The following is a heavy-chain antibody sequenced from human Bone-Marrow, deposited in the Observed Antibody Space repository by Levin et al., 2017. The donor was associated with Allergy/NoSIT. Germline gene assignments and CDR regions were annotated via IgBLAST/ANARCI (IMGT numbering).Heavy chain of an antibody. J-gene: IGHJ6*03. CDR3: AKDTSNSYDYIWGTYRDRNYYYYMDV. D-gene: IGHD3-16*02. Sequence: GGSLRLSCAASGFTFDDYVMHWVRQAPGKGLEWVSGISWNSGLIGYADSVRGRFTISRDNAKNSLYLQMNSLRVEDTALYYCAKDTSNSYDYIWGTYRDRNYYYYMDVWGKGTTVTVSS. CDR2: ISWNSGLI. V-gene: IGHV3-9*01. CDR1: GFTFDDYV.